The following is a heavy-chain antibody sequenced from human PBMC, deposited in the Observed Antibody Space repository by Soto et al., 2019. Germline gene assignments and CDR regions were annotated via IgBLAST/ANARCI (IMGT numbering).Heavy chain of an antibody. CDR2: INHTGST. Sequence: SETLSLTCAVYGGSFSGYYWSWIRQPPGKGLELIGDINHTGSTNYNPSLKSRVTISVDTSKNQFSLKLSSVTAADTAVYYCARVPTPWGQGTLVTVSS. CDR1: GGSFSGYY. V-gene: IGHV4-34*01. CDR3: ARVPTP. J-gene: IGHJ5*02.